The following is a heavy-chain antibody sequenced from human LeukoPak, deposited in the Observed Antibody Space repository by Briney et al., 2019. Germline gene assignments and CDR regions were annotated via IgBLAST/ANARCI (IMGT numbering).Heavy chain of an antibody. CDR3: ARGASYSSSWYWVLFDY. D-gene: IGHD6-13*01. J-gene: IGHJ4*02. CDR2: ISSSGSTI. Sequence: GGSLRLSCAASGFAFSSYEMNWVRQAPGKGLEWVSYISSSGSTIYYADSVKGRFTISRDNAKNSLYLQMNSLRAEDTAVYYCARGASYSSSWYWVLFDYRGQGTLVTVSS. V-gene: IGHV3-48*03. CDR1: GFAFSSYE.